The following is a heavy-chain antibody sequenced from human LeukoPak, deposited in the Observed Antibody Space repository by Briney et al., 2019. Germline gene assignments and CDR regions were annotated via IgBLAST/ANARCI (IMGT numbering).Heavy chain of an antibody. CDR1: GFTFSSYS. CDR2: ISSSSSYI. Sequence: GGSLRLSCSASGFTFSSYSRNWVRQGPGKGLEWVSSISSSSSYIYYADSVKGRFPISRDNAKNSLDLQMNSLRAEDTAVYYCALSSSPLRRYFDYWGQGTLVTVSS. D-gene: IGHD6-6*01. J-gene: IGHJ4*02. V-gene: IGHV3-21*01. CDR3: ALSSSPLRRYFDY.